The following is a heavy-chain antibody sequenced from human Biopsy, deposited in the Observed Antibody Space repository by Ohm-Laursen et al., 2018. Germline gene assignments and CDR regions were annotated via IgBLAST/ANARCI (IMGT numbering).Heavy chain of an antibody. CDR3: VAYPSRGFFENNDDFAMDV. Sequence: ASVKVSCKASGYSFSTYDVNWVRQARGQGLEWMGWMIPSSGKTGYAQRFQGRVTLTMNTSISTAYMELSGLRSEDTAVYYCVAYPSRGFFENNDDFAMDVWGQGTTVIVSS. D-gene: IGHD6-19*01. CDR1: GYSFSTYD. J-gene: IGHJ6*02. CDR2: MIPSSGKT. V-gene: IGHV1-8*01.